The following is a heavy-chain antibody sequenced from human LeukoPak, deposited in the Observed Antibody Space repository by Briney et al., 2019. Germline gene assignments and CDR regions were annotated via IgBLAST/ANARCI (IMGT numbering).Heavy chain of an antibody. CDR3: ARASSGWYPIDY. J-gene: IGHJ4*02. D-gene: IGHD6-19*01. Sequence: PSETLSLTCTVSGGSISNYYWSWIRQPPGKGLEWIGYIYYSGSTDYNPSLKSRVTISVDTSKNQFSLKLSSVTAADTAVYYCARASSGWYPIDYWGQGTLVTVSS. CDR1: GGSISNYY. CDR2: IYYSGST. V-gene: IGHV4-59*01.